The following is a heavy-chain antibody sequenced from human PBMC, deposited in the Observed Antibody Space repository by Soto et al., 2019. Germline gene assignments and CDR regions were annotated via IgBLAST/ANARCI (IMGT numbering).Heavy chain of an antibody. J-gene: IGHJ5*02. V-gene: IGHV1-3*01. D-gene: IGHD2-2*01. CDR2: INAGNGDT. CDR1: GYIFMNYA. CDR3: ARVPRYSYDIVAVPAVMFDDWFDP. Sequence: QVQLVQSGAEVKRPGASVKVSCKASGYIFMNYAVHCVRQAPGQSLEWVGWINAGNGDTKYSQRFQGRVTITRDTSASTAYMELSSLRSEDTAVYYCARVPRYSYDIVAVPAVMFDDWFDPCGQGTLVTVSS.